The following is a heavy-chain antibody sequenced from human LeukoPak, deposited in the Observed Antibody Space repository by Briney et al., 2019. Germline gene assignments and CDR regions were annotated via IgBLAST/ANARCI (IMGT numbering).Heavy chain of an antibody. CDR1: GYTFNTYG. CDR3: ARDREQWVPLGSLDF. Sequence: ASVRVSCKASGYTFNTYGISWVRQAPGQGLEYIGWISPFNGNTDYAHSVQGRATMTTDTSTSTAYMDLRGLRSDDTAVYYCARDREQWVPLGSLDFWGQGATVTVSS. J-gene: IGHJ3*01. V-gene: IGHV1-18*01. D-gene: IGHD6-19*01. CDR2: ISPFNGNT.